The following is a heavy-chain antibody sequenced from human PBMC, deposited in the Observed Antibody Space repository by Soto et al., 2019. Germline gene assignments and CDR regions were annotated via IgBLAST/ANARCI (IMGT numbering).Heavy chain of an antibody. CDR2: ISGSDGST. D-gene: IGHD3-22*01. Sequence: PGGSLRLSCAASGFTFSSYAMSWVRQAPGKGLEWVSGISGSDGSTYYADSVKGRFTISRDISKNTLYLQMNSLRAEDTAVYYCAKSLSSFYYDISGYYPFGSWGQGTLVTVSS. V-gene: IGHV3-23*01. J-gene: IGHJ4*02. CDR1: GFTFSSYA. CDR3: AKSLSSFYYDISGYYPFGS.